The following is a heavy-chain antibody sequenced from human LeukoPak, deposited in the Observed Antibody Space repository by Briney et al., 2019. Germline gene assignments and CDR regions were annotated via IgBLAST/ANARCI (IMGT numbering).Heavy chain of an antibody. CDR1: GGTFSSYA. V-gene: IGHV1-18*01. Sequence: ASVKVSCKASGGTFSSYAISWVRQAPGQGLEWMGWISAYNGNTNYAQKLQGRVTMTTDTSTSTAYMELRSLRSDDTAVYYCARGRGYSYGHHRYFDWFDPWGQGTLVTVSS. D-gene: IGHD5-18*01. CDR3: ARGRGYSYGHHRYFDWFDP. J-gene: IGHJ5*02. CDR2: ISAYNGNT.